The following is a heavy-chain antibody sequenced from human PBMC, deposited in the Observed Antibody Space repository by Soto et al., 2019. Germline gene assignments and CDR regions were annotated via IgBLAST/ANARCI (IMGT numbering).Heavy chain of an antibody. CDR2: IHPRNGGT. CDR1: GYIFSDYY. D-gene: IGHD5-18*01. Sequence: QVQLVQSGSDVKKPGASFTVSCKASGYIFSDYYIHWVRQAPGQGLEWMGWIHPRNGGTKYAPKFQDRLTMTTDTSTSTAFLELRRLRLDDTAVFFCARVLYRNVIHAWGQGTLVTVSS. CDR3: ARVLYRNVIHA. J-gene: IGHJ4*02. V-gene: IGHV1-2*02.